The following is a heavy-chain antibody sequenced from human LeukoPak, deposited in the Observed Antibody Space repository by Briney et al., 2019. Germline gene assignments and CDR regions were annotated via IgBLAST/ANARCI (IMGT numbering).Heavy chain of an antibody. CDR2: IYYSGST. V-gene: IGHV4-39*07. Sequence: SETLSLTCTVSGGSISSSSYYWGWIRQPPGKGLEWIGSIYYSGSTYYNPSLKSRVTISVDTSKNQFSLKLSSVTAADTAVYYCVRRRASGFGELIDYWGQGTLVTVSS. CDR3: VRRRASGFGELIDY. CDR1: GGSISSSSYY. D-gene: IGHD3-10*01. J-gene: IGHJ4*02.